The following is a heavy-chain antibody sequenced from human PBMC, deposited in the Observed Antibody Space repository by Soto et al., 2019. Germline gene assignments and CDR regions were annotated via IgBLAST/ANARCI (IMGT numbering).Heavy chain of an antibody. V-gene: IGHV4-39*01. D-gene: IGHD3-16*02. CDR3: VCLSTSYYSMDV. CDR1: ACTISSSPYY. Sequence: SETLCLSCTFYACTISSSPYYLGRNRQPPGKGLEWIGNIYHSGSTYYNPSLKSRVTISVDTPKNQFSLKLRSVTAADTAMYYCVCLSTSYYSMDVWGQGTTVTVSS. J-gene: IGHJ6*02. CDR2: IYHSGST.